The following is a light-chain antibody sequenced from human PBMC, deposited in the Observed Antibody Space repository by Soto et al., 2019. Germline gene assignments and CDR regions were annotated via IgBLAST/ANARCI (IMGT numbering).Light chain of an antibody. CDR3: QQHISWPLT. J-gene: IGKJ4*01. Sequence: EIVLTQSPATLSLSPGEIATLSFSASQSVTNSLALYQQKPGQAPGLLVYDASNRATGIPTRFSGSGSGTDFTLTISNLEPEDFAVYYCQQHISWPLTFGGGTKVDIK. CDR1: QSVTNS. V-gene: IGKV3-11*01. CDR2: DAS.